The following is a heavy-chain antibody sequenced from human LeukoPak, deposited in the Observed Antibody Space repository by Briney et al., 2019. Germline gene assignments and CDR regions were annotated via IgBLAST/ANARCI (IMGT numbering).Heavy chain of an antibody. Sequence: GGSLRLSCAASGFTFSSYSMNWVRQAPGKGLEWVSSISSSSSYIYYADSVKGRFTISRDNSKNTLYLQMNSLRAEDTAVYYCAPIGSGYYYDSSADFDYWGQGTLVTVSS. V-gene: IGHV3-21*01. CDR1: GFTFSSYS. CDR3: APIGSGYYYDSSADFDY. D-gene: IGHD3-22*01. CDR2: ISSSSSYI. J-gene: IGHJ4*02.